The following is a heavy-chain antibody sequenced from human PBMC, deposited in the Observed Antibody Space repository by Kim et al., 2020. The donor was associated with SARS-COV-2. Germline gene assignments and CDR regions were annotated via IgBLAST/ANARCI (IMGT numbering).Heavy chain of an antibody. CDR2: IWYDGTNK. V-gene: IGHV3-33*06. J-gene: IGHJ4*02. Sequence: GSLRLSCAASGFTFSSYAMHWVRQAPGKGLEWVAVIWYDGTNKNYVDSVTGRFTISRDNFKNTVYLQMSNLRVEDTAMYYCAKDVARVGTYLGGWGQGTPVTVSS. CDR3: AKDVARVGTYLGG. CDR1: GFTFSSYA. D-gene: IGHD1-26*01.